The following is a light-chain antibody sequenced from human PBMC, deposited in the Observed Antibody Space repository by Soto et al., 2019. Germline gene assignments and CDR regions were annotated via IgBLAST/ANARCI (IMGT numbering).Light chain of an antibody. CDR3: QQYNDYSWT. CDR1: QSISIW. V-gene: IGKV1-5*03. CDR2: KAS. Sequence: DIQMTQSPSTLSASVGDRVAITCWASQSISIWLAWYQQKPGKSPKLLIYKASSLESGVPSRFSGSGSGTEFTLPISSLQPDDFATYYCQQYNDYSWTFGQGTKVEIK. J-gene: IGKJ1*01.